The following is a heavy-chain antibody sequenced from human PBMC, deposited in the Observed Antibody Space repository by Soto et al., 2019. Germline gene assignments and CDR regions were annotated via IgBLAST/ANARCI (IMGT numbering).Heavy chain of an antibody. D-gene: IGHD3-22*01. V-gene: IGHV4-31*03. CDR1: GASISSTSHY. CDR2: IYYSGST. CDR3: ARVGAAGYYYDSSAYS. Sequence: SETLSLTCSVSGASISSTSHYWNWIRQHPGKGLEWIGYIYYSGSTSYSPSLRSRVTISVDTSKNQFSLRLTSVTAADTAVHYCARVGAAGYYYDSSAYSWGRGTLVTVSS. J-gene: IGHJ4*02.